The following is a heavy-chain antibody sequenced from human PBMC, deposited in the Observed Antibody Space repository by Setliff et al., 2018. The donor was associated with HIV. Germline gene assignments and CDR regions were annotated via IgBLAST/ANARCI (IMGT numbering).Heavy chain of an antibody. Sequence: GGSLRLSCAASGFTFSSYSMNWVRQAPGKGLEWVSSISSSSSYIYYADSVKGRFTISRDNAKNSLYLQMNSLRAEDTAIYYCARDRERWLQSRLFDPWGQGTLVTVSS. CDR2: ISSSSSYI. V-gene: IGHV3-21*01. CDR1: GFTFSSYS. CDR3: ARDRERWLQSRLFDP. D-gene: IGHD4-4*01. J-gene: IGHJ5*02.